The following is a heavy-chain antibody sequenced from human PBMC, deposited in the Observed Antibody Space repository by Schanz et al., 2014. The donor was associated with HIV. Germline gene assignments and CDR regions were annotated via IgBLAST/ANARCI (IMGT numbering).Heavy chain of an antibody. CDR1: GFNFNNYA. V-gene: IGHV3-30*18. D-gene: IGHD3-22*01. CDR2: IPYDGNND. J-gene: IGHJ4*02. Sequence: VQLLESGGGLEQPGGSLRLSCAASGFNFNNYAMTWVRQAPGKGLEWVALIPYDGNNDFYADSVKGRFTISRDNSKNTLYLQMNNLRAEDTAVYYCAKPEYDSSGNSQSHFDYWGQGTLVTVSS. CDR3: AKPEYDSSGNSQSHFDY.